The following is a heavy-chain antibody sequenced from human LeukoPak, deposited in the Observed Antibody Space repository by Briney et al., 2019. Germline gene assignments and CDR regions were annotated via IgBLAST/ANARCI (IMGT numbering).Heavy chain of an antibody. CDR2: IDPSDSYT. D-gene: IGHD2-2*03. CDR1: GYSSTSYW. Sequence: GESLRISCKGSGYSSTSYWISWVRQMPGKGLEWMGRIDPSDSYTNYSPSFQGHVTISADKSISTAYLQWSSLKASDTAMYYCASQPGYCSSTSCYEYYWGQGTLVTVSS. CDR3: ASQPGYCSSTSCYEYY. V-gene: IGHV5-10-1*01. J-gene: IGHJ4*02.